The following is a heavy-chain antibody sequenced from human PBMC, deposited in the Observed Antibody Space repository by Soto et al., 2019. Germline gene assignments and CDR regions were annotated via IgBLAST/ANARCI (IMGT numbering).Heavy chain of an antibody. CDR1: GFTFSTYA. Sequence: QVQLVESGGGVVQPGTSLIISCVGSGFTFSTYAMHWVRQAPGKGLQWVSVITSDGSKKYSADSLKGRFIISRDNYKNTLYLQMNTLRTEDTAVYYCARTVASAGPDAFDIWGQGTVLTVSS. CDR2: ITSDGSKK. J-gene: IGHJ3*02. CDR3: ARTVASAGPDAFDI. D-gene: IGHD6-13*01. V-gene: IGHV3-30-3*01.